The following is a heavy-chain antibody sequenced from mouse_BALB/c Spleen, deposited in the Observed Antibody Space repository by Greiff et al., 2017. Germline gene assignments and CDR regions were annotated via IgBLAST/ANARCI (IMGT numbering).Heavy chain of an antibody. V-gene: IGHV1S137*01. CDR1: GYTFTDYA. Sequence: QVQLQQSGAELVRPGVSVKISCKGSGYTFTDYAMHWVKQSHAKSLEWIGVISTYYGDASYNQKFKGKATMTVDKSSSTAYMELARLTSEDSAVYYCAREGNYRYDGAWFAYWGQGTLVTVSA. CDR3: AREGNYRYDGAWFAY. D-gene: IGHD2-14*01. CDR2: ISTYYGDA. J-gene: IGHJ3*01.